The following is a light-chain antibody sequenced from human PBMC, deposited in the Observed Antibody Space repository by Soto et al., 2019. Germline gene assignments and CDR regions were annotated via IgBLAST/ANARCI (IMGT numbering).Light chain of an antibody. V-gene: IGKV3-20*01. CDR2: GAS. CDR1: QSVTASY. CDR3: QQYGSSIT. J-gene: IGKJ5*01. Sequence: EIVVTQSPATLSLSPVERATLSFMASQSVTASYLAWYHHKPGQAPRLLIYGASSRATGIPDRFSGSGSGTGFTLTISRLEPEDFAVYYCQQYGSSITFGQGTRLEIK.